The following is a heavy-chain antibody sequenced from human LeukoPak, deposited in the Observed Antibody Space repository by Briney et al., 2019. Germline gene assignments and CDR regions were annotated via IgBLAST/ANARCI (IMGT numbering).Heavy chain of an antibody. J-gene: IGHJ4*02. CDR1: GGSFSGYY. Sequence: SETLSLTCAVYGGSFSGYYWSWIRQPPGKGLEWIGSIYYSGSTYYNPSLKSRVTISVDTSKNQFSLKLSSVTAADTAVYYCARIPLRTGDFDYWGQGTLVTVSS. CDR2: IYYSGST. V-gene: IGHV4-34*01. CDR3: ARIPLRTGDFDY. D-gene: IGHD7-27*01.